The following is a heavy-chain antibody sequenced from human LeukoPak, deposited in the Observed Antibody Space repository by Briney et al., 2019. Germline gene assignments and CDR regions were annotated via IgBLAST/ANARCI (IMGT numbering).Heavy chain of an antibody. Sequence: GGSLRLSCVASGFSFNNYGMNWVRQAPGMGLERVSSISNIDGSTKYADSVKGRFTISTDKSKNTLFLQMNSLRAEDTAVYYCAKEDLGRTFDYWGQGTLVTVSS. J-gene: IGHJ4*02. V-gene: IGHV3-23*01. CDR2: ISNIDGST. CDR3: AKEDLGRTFDY. CDR1: GFSFNNYG. D-gene: IGHD7-27*01.